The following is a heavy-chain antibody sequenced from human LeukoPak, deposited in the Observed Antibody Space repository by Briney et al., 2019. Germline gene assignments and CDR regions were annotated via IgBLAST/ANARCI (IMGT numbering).Heavy chain of an antibody. CDR2: ISRSSSTI. J-gene: IGHJ5*02. Sequence: KPGGSLRLSCAASGFTFSDYYMSWIRQAPGKGLEWVSDISRSSSTISYTDSVKGRFTISRDNAKNSVYLQMNSLRAEDTAVYFCARDWYSTYDLWGQGTLVTVSS. CDR1: GFTFSDYY. D-gene: IGHD1-1*01. V-gene: IGHV3-11*01. CDR3: ARDWYSTYDL.